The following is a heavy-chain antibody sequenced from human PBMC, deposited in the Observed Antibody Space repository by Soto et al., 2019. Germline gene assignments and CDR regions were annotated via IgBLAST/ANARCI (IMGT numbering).Heavy chain of an antibody. Sequence: PSETLSLTCTVSGGSISSGGYYCRWIRQHPGKGLEWIGYIYYSVSTYYNPSLKSRVTISVDTSKNQFSLKLSSVTAADTAVYYCAREQLLYYFDYWGQGTLVTVSS. CDR1: GGSISSGGYY. J-gene: IGHJ4*02. D-gene: IGHD3-10*01. CDR3: AREQLLYYFDY. CDR2: IYYSVST. V-gene: IGHV4-31*03.